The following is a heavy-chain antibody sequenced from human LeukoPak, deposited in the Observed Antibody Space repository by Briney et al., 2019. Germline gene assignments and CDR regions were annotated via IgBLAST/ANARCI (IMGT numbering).Heavy chain of an antibody. J-gene: IGHJ5*02. CDR2: TYYRSKWNS. CDR3: ARDPDSSYEWGPFDP. CDR1: GDSVSSNSAS. Sequence: SQTLSLTCAISGDSVSSNSASWNWIRQSPSRGLEWLGRTYYRSKWNSDYAISVQSRITINSDTSKNQFSLHLKSVTPEDTAVYYCARDPDSSYEWGPFDPWGQGTLVTVSS. D-gene: IGHD6-6*01. V-gene: IGHV6-1*01.